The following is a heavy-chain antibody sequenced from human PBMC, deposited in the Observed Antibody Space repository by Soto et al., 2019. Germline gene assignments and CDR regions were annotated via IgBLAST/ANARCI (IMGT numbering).Heavy chain of an antibody. CDR1: GFSLSDYA. Sequence: GGSLRLSCVASGFSLSDYALNWVRQAPGKGLEWVAVITYDGSTKYYADSVKGRFTISRDNSKNTLYLQMNSLRAEDTAVYYCAKDRDSSGWWVLYYFDYWGQGTLVTVSS. V-gene: IGHV3-30*18. CDR2: ITYDGSTK. D-gene: IGHD6-19*01. CDR3: AKDRDSSGWWVLYYFDY. J-gene: IGHJ4*02.